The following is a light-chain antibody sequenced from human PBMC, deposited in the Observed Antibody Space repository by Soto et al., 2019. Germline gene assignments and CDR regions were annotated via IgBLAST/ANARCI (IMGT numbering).Light chain of an antibody. Sequence: EIVLTQSPATLSLSLGERATLSCRASQSVHSYLAWYNQKPAQAPSLLIYDASNRATGIPARSSGSGSGTDFTLTISSLEPEDFAVYYCQQRLTFGQGTRLEIK. J-gene: IGKJ5*01. CDR2: DAS. CDR3: QQRLT. CDR1: QSVHSY. V-gene: IGKV3-11*01.